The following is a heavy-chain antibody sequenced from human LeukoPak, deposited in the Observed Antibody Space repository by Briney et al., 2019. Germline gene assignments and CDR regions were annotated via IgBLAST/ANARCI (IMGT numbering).Heavy chain of an antibody. CDR2: INHSGST. V-gene: IGHV4-34*01. J-gene: IGHJ4*02. CDR1: GFTFSSYS. CDR3: ARLVAVAGTDDS. D-gene: IGHD6-19*01. Sequence: GSLRLSCAASGFTFSSYSMNWVRQAPGKGLEWIGEINHSGSTNYNPSLKSRVTISVDTSKNQLSLKLSSVTAADTAVYYCARLVAVAGTDDSWGQGTLVTVSS.